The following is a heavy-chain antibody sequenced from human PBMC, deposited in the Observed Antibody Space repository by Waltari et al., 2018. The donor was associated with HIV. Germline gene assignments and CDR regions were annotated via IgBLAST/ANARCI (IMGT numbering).Heavy chain of an antibody. CDR2: ISSSSSTI. CDR1: GFTFSSYS. J-gene: IGHJ4*02. D-gene: IGHD3-22*01. CDR3: ARDLNYDSRYFDY. V-gene: IGHV3-48*01. Sequence: EVQLVESGGGWVQPGGSLRLPCAASGFTFSSYSLSWVRQAPGKGLEWVSYISSSSSTIYYADSVKGRFTISRDNAKNSLYLQKNSLRAEDTAVYYCARDLNYDSRYFDYWGQGTLVTVSS.